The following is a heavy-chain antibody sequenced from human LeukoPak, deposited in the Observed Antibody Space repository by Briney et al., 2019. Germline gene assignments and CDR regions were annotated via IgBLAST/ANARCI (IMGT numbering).Heavy chain of an antibody. Sequence: PGGSLKISCKGSGYXFTSYWIRWVRQMPGKGLEWMGIIYPGDSDTRYSPSFQGQVTISADKSISTAYLQWSSLKASGTAMYYCARRAAGTEDYFDYWGQGTLVTVS. D-gene: IGHD6-13*01. CDR3: ARRAAGTEDYFDY. CDR2: IYPGDSDT. CDR1: GYXFTSYW. J-gene: IGHJ4*02. V-gene: IGHV5-51*01.